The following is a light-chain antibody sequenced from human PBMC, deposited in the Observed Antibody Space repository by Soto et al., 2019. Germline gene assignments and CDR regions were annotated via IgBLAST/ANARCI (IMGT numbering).Light chain of an antibody. Sequence: QSVLTQLASVSGSPGQSVTIACTGPRSDIGDSNFISWYQHSPGKAPRLLIYEVNNRPSGVSKRFSGSKAGNTASLTISGLLDDDEADYFCASFRSGTILVFGSGTKVTVL. CDR1: RSDIGDSNF. V-gene: IGLV2-14*01. CDR3: ASFRSGTILV. J-gene: IGLJ1*01. CDR2: EVN.